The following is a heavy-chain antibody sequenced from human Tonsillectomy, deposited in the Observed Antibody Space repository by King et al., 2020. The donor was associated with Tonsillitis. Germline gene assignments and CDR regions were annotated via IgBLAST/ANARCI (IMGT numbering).Heavy chain of an antibody. J-gene: IGHJ3*02. CDR1: GFIFSIYW. CDR3: ASATSTSWKGPAFDI. D-gene: IGHD2-2*01. V-gene: IGHV3-7*03. CDR2: INQDGSEK. Sequence: VQLVESGGGLVQPGGSLRLSCAASGFIFSIYWMNWVRRAPGKGLEWVANINQDGSEKSYVDSVKGRFTISRDNAKNSLSLQMISLRAEDTAVYYCASATSTSWKGPAFDIWGQGTMVTVSS.